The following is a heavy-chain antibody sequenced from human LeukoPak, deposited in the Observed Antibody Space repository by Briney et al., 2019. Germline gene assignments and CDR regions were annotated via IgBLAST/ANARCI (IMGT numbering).Heavy chain of an antibody. CDR2: ISGSGGST. Sequence: GGSLRLSCAASGFTFSSYAMSWVRQAPGKGLEWVSGISGSGGSTYYADSVNGRFTISRDNSKNTLYLQMNSLRAEDTAVYYCAKQTGQLWFFDYWGQGTLVTVSS. CDR1: GFTFSSYA. D-gene: IGHD5-18*01. J-gene: IGHJ4*02. V-gene: IGHV3-23*01. CDR3: AKQTGQLWFFDY.